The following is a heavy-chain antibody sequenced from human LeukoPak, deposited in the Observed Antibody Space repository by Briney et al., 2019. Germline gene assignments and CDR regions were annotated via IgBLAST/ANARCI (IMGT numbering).Heavy chain of an antibody. D-gene: IGHD3-22*01. Sequence: ASVKVSCKASGYTFTSYYMHWVRQAPGQGLEWMGMINPSGGGARYGQKFEGRVTVTRDTSTRTVYMELSSLRSEDTAVYYCARDQKYDNGGYNSPLGYWGQGTLVTVSS. CDR3: ARDQKYDNGGYNSPLGY. CDR2: INPSGGGA. V-gene: IGHV1-46*01. J-gene: IGHJ4*02. CDR1: GYTFTSYY.